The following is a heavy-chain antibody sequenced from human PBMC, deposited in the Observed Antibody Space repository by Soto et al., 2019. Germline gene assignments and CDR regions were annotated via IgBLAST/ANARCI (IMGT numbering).Heavy chain of an antibody. D-gene: IGHD6-6*01. CDR3: ARQGSSSPYFWYFDL. CDR1: GFSLSNARMG. CDR2: IFSNDEK. J-gene: IGHJ2*01. V-gene: IGHV2-26*01. Sequence: QVTLKESGPVLVKPTETLTLTCTVSGFSLSNARMGVRWIRQPPGKALAWLAHIFSNDEKSYSTPLKSRLTIYKDTSKSQVVLTMTNMDPVDTATYYCARQGSSSPYFWYFDLWCRGTLVTVSS.